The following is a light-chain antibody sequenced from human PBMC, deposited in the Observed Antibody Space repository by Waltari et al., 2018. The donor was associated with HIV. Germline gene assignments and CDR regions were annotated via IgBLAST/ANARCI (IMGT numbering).Light chain of an antibody. V-gene: IGLV2-23*02. Sequence: QSALTQPASVSGSPGQSITISCTGTNSSIGKYNLVSWYQQHPGKVPKVLIFEVTTRPSGISHRFSGSKSDNTASLTISGFQAEDEADYYCSSYATGNTYVFGTGTSVTVL. CDR1: NSSIGKYNL. J-gene: IGLJ1*01. CDR3: SSYATGNTYV. CDR2: EVT.